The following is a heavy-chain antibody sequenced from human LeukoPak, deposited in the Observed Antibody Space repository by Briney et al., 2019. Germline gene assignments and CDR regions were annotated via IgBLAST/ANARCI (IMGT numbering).Heavy chain of an antibody. CDR3: ARGAAGWNYHYYYYMDV. CDR2: IIPIFGTA. CDR1: GFTFTGFY. Sequence: GASVKVSCKASGFTFTGFYVHWVRQAPGQGLEWMGGIIPIFGTANYAQKFQGRVTITADKSTSTAYMELSSLRSEDTAVYYCARGAAGWNYHYYYYMDVWGKGTTVTVSS. V-gene: IGHV1-69*06. D-gene: IGHD1-7*01. J-gene: IGHJ6*03.